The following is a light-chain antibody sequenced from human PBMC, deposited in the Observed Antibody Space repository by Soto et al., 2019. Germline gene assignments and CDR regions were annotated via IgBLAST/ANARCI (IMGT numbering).Light chain of an antibody. J-gene: IGLJ2*01. CDR1: SSNIGAGHV. V-gene: IGLV1-40*01. CDR3: QSYDNGLSASV. CDR2: GST. Sequence: QSALTQPPSVSGAPGQRVTISCTGSSSNIGAGHVVHWYQQFPGRAPNLLIYGSTNRPSGVPDRFSGSKSGTSASLVITGLQAEDEADYYCQSYDNGLSASVFGGGTKVTVL.